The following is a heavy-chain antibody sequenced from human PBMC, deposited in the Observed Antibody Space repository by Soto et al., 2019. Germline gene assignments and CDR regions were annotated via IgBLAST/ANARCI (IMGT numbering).Heavy chain of an antibody. J-gene: IGHJ4*02. CDR2: MYHSGST. CDR3: ARAGYDRDGGGYYYFDY. CDR1: GGSSSSGDYY. Sequence: SETLSLTCTVSGGSSSSGDYYWSWIRQPPGKGLEWIGYMYHSGSTYYNPSLKSRVTISIDRSKNQFSLKLSSVTAADTAVYYCARAGYDRDGGGYYYFDYWGQGTLVTVS. V-gene: IGHV4-30-4*01. D-gene: IGHD3-22*01.